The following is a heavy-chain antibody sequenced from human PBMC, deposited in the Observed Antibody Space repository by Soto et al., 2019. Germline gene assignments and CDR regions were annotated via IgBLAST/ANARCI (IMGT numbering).Heavy chain of an antibody. V-gene: IGHV1-69*08. CDR2: IIPIFGIA. D-gene: IGHD2-2*01. CDR3: AREDRDRETGLVPAAIDGMDF. J-gene: IGHJ6*02. CDR1: GGTFSRYS. Sequence: QVQLVQSGAEVKKPGSSVKVSCRASGGTFSRYSIAWVRQAPGHGLEWIGRIIPIFGIASYAQKFQGRVTITADESTSTAYMELSSLRSDDTAVYDCAREDRDRETGLVPAAIDGMDFWGQGTTVTVSS.